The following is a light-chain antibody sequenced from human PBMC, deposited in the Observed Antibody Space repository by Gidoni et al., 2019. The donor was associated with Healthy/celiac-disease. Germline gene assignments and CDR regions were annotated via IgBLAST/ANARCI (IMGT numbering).Light chain of an antibody. CDR1: QSVSSSY. J-gene: IGKJ4*01. Sequence: EIVFTQSPGTLSLSPGERATLSCRASQSVSSSYLACYQQKPGQAPRLLIYGASSRATGIPDRFSGSGSGTDFTLTISRLEPEDFAVYYCQQYGSGPLTFGGGTKVEIK. V-gene: IGKV3-20*01. CDR2: GAS. CDR3: QQYGSGPLT.